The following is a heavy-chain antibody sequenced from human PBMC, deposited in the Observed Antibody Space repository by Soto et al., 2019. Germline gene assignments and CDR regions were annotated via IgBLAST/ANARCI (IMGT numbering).Heavy chain of an antibody. D-gene: IGHD3-22*01. CDR1: GFTFSSYA. CDR3: ASGPTPYYYDSSGYAVY. V-gene: IGHV3-30-3*01. J-gene: IGHJ4*02. CDR2: ISYDGSNK. Sequence: PGGSLRLSCAASGFTFSSYAMHWVRQAPGKGLEWVAVISYDGSNKYYADSVKGRFTISRDNSKNTLYLQMNSLRAEDTAVYYCASGPTPYYYDSSGYAVYWGQGTLVTVSS.